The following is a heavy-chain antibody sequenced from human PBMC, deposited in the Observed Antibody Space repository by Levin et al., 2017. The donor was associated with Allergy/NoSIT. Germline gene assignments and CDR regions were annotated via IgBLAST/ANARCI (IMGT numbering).Heavy chain of an antibody. Sequence: ASVKVSCKASGYTFTAYYMHWVRRAPGQGLEWMGWIDPSNGDTYYAQNFQGRVTMTRDTSISTAYMDLNRLTSDDTAVYYCARLQNSRRSGWFYFDYWGQGTLATVSS. V-gene: IGHV1-2*02. CDR1: GYTFTAYY. D-gene: IGHD6-19*01. J-gene: IGHJ4*02. CDR3: ARLQNSRRSGWFYFDY. CDR2: IDPSNGDT.